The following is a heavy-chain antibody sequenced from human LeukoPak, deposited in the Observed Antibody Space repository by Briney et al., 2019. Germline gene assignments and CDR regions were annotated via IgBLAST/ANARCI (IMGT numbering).Heavy chain of an antibody. CDR1: GASISSYY. V-gene: IGHV4-59*01. Sequence: SETLSLTCTVSGASISSYYWSWIRQTPGNGLEWIGSIYAGDSINFNPSLKSRVTISIDTSRSHFSLSLRSVTAADTALYFCARASDIAVTGFDYWGQGLLVTVSS. CDR3: ARASDIAVTGFDY. D-gene: IGHD6-19*01. CDR2: IYAGDSI. J-gene: IGHJ4*02.